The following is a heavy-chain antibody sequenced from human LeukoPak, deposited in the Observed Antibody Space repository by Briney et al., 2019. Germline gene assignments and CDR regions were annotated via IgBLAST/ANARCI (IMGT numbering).Heavy chain of an antibody. CDR2: IYYSGST. J-gene: IGHJ3*02. Sequence: PSETLSLTCTVSGGSISSYYWSWIRQPPGKGLAWIGYIYYSGSTNYNPSLKSRVTISVDTSKNQFSLKLSSVTAADTAVYYCARDRVGLPDDAFDIWGQGTMVTVSS. CDR1: GGSISSYY. CDR3: ARDRVGLPDDAFDI. V-gene: IGHV4-59*01. D-gene: IGHD2-15*01.